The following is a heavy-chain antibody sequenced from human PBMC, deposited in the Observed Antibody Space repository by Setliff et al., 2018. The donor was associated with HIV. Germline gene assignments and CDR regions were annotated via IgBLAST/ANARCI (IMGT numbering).Heavy chain of an antibody. Sequence: ESLKISCTGSGYSFSNHWIGWVRQMPGRGLEWVAIIYPQDSDTRYSPSFEGHVTISADTSRYTAYLQWRALRASDTAIYYCARHRIDISLLVVQDPGPFDLWGRGTMVTVSS. J-gene: IGHJ3*01. CDR2: IYPQDSDT. CDR1: GYSFSNHW. CDR3: ARHRIDISLLVVQDPGPFDL. D-gene: IGHD3-3*02. V-gene: IGHV5-51*01.